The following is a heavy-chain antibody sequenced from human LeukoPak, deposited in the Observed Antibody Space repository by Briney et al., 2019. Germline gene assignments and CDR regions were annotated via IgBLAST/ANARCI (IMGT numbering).Heavy chain of an antibody. CDR1: GFTVSSNY. CDR2: IYSGGST. D-gene: IGHD3-16*02. Sequence: GGSPRLSCAASGFTVSSNYMSWVRQAPGKGLEWVSVIYSGGSTYYADSVKGRFTISRDNSKNTLYLQMNSLRAEDTAVYYCARIPVWGSYRSHYYFDYWGQGTLVTVSS. J-gene: IGHJ4*02. CDR3: ARIPVWGSYRSHYYFDY. V-gene: IGHV3-66*01.